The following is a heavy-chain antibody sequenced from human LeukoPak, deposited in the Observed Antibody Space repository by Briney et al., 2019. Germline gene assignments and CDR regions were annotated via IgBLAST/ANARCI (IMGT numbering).Heavy chain of an antibody. Sequence: GGSLRPSCAASGFTFSSYGMHWVRQAPGKVLEWVAVISYDGSNKYYADSVKGRFTISRDNSKNTLYLQMNSLRAEDTAVYYCAKDPTMTSYYYMDVWGKGTTVTVSS. CDR1: GFTFSSYG. CDR3: AKDPTMTSYYYMDV. V-gene: IGHV3-30*18. D-gene: IGHD3-22*01. CDR2: ISYDGSNK. J-gene: IGHJ6*03.